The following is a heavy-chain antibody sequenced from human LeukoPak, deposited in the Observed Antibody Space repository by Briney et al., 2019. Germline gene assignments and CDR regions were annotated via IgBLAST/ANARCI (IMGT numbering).Heavy chain of an antibody. Sequence: SETLSLTCTVSGGSISSYYWSGIRQPPGKGLEWIGNIYYSGSTNYNPSLKSRVTISVDTSKNQFSLKLTSVTAADTAVYYCARDGTLRGQWLVWGQGTLVTVSS. V-gene: IGHV4-59*01. J-gene: IGHJ4*02. D-gene: IGHD6-19*01. CDR2: IYYSGST. CDR1: GGSISSYY. CDR3: ARDGTLRGQWLV.